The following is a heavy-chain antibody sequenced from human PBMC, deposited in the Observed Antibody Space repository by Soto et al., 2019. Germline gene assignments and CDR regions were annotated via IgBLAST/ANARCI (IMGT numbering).Heavy chain of an antibody. V-gene: IGHV3-48*03. CDR1: GFTFSSYE. J-gene: IGHJ6*02. Sequence: GGSLRLSCAASGFTFSSYEMNWVRQAPGKGLEWVSYISSSGSTIYYADSVKGRFTISRDNAKNSLYLQMNSLRAEDTAAYYCARGKIYYYYGMDVWGQGTTVTVSS. CDR3: ARGKIYYYYGMDV. CDR2: ISSSGSTI.